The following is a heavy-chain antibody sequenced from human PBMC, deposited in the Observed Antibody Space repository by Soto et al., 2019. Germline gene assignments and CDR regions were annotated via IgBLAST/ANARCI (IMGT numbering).Heavy chain of an antibody. J-gene: IGHJ4*02. CDR3: ARHNYGSGSTYFDY. CDR2: ITYSGST. CDR1: GGSISSHPYC. D-gene: IGHD3-10*01. Sequence: SETLSLTCTVSGGSISSHPYCWGWISQPPGEGPEWIASITYSGSTYYNPSLKSRVTISVDTSKNQFSLKLNSMTAADTAVYYCARHNYGSGSTYFDYWGQGTLVTVSS. V-gene: IGHV4-39*01.